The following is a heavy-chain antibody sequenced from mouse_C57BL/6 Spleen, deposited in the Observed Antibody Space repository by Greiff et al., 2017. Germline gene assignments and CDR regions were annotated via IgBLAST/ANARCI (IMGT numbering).Heavy chain of an antibody. J-gene: IGHJ3*01. D-gene: IGHD4-1*01. CDR2: ISYDGSN. CDR1: GYSITSGYY. V-gene: IGHV3-6*01. CDR3: ARGELGWFAY. Sequence: EVQLVESGPGLVKPSQSLSLTCSVTGYSITSGYYWNWIRQFPGNKLEWMGYISYDGSNNYNPSLKNRISITRDTSKNQFFLKLNSVTTEDTATYYCARGELGWFAYWGQGTLVTVSA.